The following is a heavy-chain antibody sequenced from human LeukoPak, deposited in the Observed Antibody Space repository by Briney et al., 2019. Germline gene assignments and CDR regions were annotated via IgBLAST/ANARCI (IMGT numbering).Heavy chain of an antibody. Sequence: SETLSLTCTVSGGSISSSSYYWGWIRQPPGKGLEWIGSIYYSGSTYYNPSLKSRVTISVDTSKNQFSLKLSSVTAADTAVYYCARVSEMPYGGWFDPWGQGTLVTVSS. V-gene: IGHV4-39*07. J-gene: IGHJ5*02. CDR2: IYYSGST. CDR3: ARVSEMPYGGWFDP. D-gene: IGHD5-24*01. CDR1: GGSISSSSYY.